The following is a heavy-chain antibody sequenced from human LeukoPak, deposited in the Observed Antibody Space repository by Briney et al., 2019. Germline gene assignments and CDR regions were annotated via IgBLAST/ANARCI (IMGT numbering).Heavy chain of an antibody. CDR2: ISIYNGNT. D-gene: IGHD3-3*01. CDR3: ARSTYDFWCGYYMPDDP. J-gene: IGHJ5*02. CDR1: GYTFTNYG. Sequence: GASVKVSCEASGYTFTNYGISWVRQAPGQGLEWMGWISIYNGNTDYAQKLRGRVTMTTDTSTSTAYMELRSLRSDDTAVYYCARSTYDFWCGYYMPDDPWGQGTLVTVSS. V-gene: IGHV1-18*01.